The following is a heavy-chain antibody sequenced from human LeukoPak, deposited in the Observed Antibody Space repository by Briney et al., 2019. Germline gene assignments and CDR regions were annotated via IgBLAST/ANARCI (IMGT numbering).Heavy chain of an antibody. CDR1: GYSFASYW. CDR3: ASATVSNYYYYGMDV. V-gene: IGHV5-51*01. D-gene: IGHD4-17*01. J-gene: IGHJ6*02. CDR2: IYPGDSDT. Sequence: GESLKISCKASGYSFASYWIGWVRQMPGKGLEWMGIIYPGDSDTRYSPSFQGQVTISADKSISTAYLQWSSLKASDTAMYYCASATVSNYYYYGMDVWGQGTTVTVSS.